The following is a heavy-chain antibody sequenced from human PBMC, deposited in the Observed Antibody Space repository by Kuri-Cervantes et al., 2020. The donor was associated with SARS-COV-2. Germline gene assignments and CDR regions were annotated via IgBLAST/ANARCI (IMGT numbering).Heavy chain of an antibody. J-gene: IGHJ4*02. CDR1: GLTFSSYW. CDR3: ARFGIRITIFGVPKGLDY. Sequence: GGSLRLSCAASGLTFSSYWMSWVRQAPGKGLEWVANIKQDGSEKYYVDSVKGRFTISRDNAKNSLYLQMNSLRAEDTAVYYCARFGIRITIFGVPKGLDYWGQGTLVTVSS. D-gene: IGHD3-3*01. CDR2: IKQDGSEK. V-gene: IGHV3-7*05.